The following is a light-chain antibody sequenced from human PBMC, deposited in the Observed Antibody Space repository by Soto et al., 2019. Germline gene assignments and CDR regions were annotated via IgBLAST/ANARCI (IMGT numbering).Light chain of an antibody. CDR2: DAS. J-gene: IGKJ5*01. Sequence: VVLTQSPATLSLSPGERATLSCTASQSVSSYLAWYQQKPGQAPRLLIYDASNRATGIPARFSGSGSGTDFTLPISSLEPEDFAVYYCQQRSKWPLAFGRGARLEIK. CDR3: QQRSKWPLA. CDR1: QSVSSY. V-gene: IGKV3-11*01.